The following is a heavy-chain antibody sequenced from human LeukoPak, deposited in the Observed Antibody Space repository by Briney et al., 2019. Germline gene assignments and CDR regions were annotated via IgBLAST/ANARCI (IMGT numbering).Heavy chain of an antibody. CDR3: AKYRSCGGGYYFGLEH. V-gene: IGHV3-23*01. CDR2: TSGSGDIT. D-gene: IGHD2-21*01. J-gene: IGHJ1*01. Sequence: GGSLRLSCVASGVSFRNFAMTWVRQAPGKGLEWVSRTSGSGDITFYTDSVKGRFTISRSNSKDTLYLQMNSLRAEDTAVYYCAKYRSCGGGYYFGLEHWGQGTLVAVSS. CDR1: GVSFRNFA.